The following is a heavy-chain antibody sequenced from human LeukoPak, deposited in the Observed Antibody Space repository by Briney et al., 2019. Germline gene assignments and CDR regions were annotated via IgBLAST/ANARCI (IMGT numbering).Heavy chain of an antibody. D-gene: IGHD2-2*01. J-gene: IGHJ6*03. CDR1: GGSISSGSYY. V-gene: IGHV4-61*01. CDR3: ARTSTYCSSTSCYEDPYYYYYYMDV. CDR2: IYYSGST. Sequence: ETLSLTCTVSGGSISSGSYYWSWIRQPPGKGLEWIGYIYYSGSTNYNPSLKSRVTISVDTSKNQFSLKLSSVTAADTAVYYCARTSTYCSSTSCYEDPYYYYYYMDVWGKGTTVTISS.